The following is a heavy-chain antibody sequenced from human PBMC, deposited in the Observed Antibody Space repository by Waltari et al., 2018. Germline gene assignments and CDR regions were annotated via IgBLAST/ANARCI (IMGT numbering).Heavy chain of an antibody. CDR3: TEDTFGEYDS. Sequence: EVQLVESGGGLVQPGGSLRLSCAASGFTLSSYWMHWVRQVPGKGLVWVSRINPDGSTINYADAVRGRFTISRDSAKNTLYLQMNSLRAEDTAVYYCTEDTFGEYDSWGQGTLVTVSS. CDR2: INPDGSTI. J-gene: IGHJ4*02. D-gene: IGHD3-10*01. V-gene: IGHV3-74*01. CDR1: GFTLSSYW.